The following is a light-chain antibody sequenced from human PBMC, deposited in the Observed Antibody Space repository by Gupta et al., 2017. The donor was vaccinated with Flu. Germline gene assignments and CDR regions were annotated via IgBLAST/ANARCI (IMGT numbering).Light chain of an antibody. J-gene: IGLJ3*02. CDR2: EGR. Sequence: KFILTQPHSVSESPGKTVTISCTRSSGNIASNYVQWYRQRPGSSPTTVIYEGRRRPSGVPDRFSGAVDSSSNSASLTISGLKTEGEADYYCQSYDVNSRVFGGGTKLTVL. V-gene: IGLV6-57*01. CDR1: SGNIASNY. CDR3: QSYDVNSRV.